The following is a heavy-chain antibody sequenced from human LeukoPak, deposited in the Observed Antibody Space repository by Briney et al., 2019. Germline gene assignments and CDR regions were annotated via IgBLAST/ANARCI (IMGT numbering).Heavy chain of an antibody. CDR1: GFTFSSYG. CDR2: ISYDGSNK. J-gene: IGHJ4*02. D-gene: IGHD3-10*01. V-gene: IGHV3-30*18. CDR3: AKDSGRLAALVRGVIPRNY. Sequence: GRSLRLSCAASGFTFSSYGMHWVRQAPGKGLEWVAVISYDGSNKYYPDSVKGRFTISRDNSKNTLYLQMNSLRPEDTAVYYCAKDSGRLAALVRGVIPRNYWGQGTLVSVSS.